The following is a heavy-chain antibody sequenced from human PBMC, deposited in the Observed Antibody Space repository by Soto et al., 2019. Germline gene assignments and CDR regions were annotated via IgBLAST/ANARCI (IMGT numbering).Heavy chain of an antibody. CDR3: ARSFRRVPMGIAVAGTRFQH. Sequence: SETLSLTCTVSGGSISSSSYYWGWIRQPPGKGLEWIGSIYYSGSTYYNPSLKSRVTISVDTSKNQFSLKLSSVTAADTAVYYCARSFRRVPMGIAVAGTRFQHWGQGTLVTVSS. CDR2: IYYSGST. CDR1: GGSISSSSYY. V-gene: IGHV4-39*01. J-gene: IGHJ1*01. D-gene: IGHD6-19*01.